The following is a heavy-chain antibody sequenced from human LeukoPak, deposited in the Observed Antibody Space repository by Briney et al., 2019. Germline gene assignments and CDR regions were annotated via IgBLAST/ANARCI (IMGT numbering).Heavy chain of an antibody. CDR1: GGSISSYY. CDR2: IYYSGST. D-gene: IGHD6-19*01. V-gene: IGHV4-59*01. J-gene: IGHJ5*02. Sequence: SETLSLTCTVSGGSISSYYWSWIRQPPGKGLEWIAYIYYSGSTNYNPSLKSRVTISVNTSKNQFSLKLNSVTAADTAVYYCARDPSGWAWFDPWGQGTLVTVSS. CDR3: ARDPSGWAWFDP.